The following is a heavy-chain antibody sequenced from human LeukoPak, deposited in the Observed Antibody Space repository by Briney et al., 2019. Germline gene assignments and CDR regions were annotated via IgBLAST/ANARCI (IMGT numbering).Heavy chain of an antibody. J-gene: IGHJ4*02. V-gene: IGHV1-2*02. Sequence: AAVKVSCKACVYTFTAYYMHWVLHAPGPRLEWRGWINPNSGGTNYAQKFQRRVTMTRDTSINTVYIELSRLRADDTAVCYCVRESMVRGVGRLFYFDYWGRGTMVAVCS. CDR2: INPNSGGT. CDR1: VYTFTAYY. D-gene: IGHD3-10*01. CDR3: VRESMVRGVGRLFYFDY.